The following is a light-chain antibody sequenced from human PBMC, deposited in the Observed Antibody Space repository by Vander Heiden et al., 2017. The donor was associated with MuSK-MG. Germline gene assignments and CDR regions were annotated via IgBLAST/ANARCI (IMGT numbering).Light chain of an antibody. V-gene: IGLV3-9*01. Sequence: SYELTQPLSVSVALGQTGRITCGGNKMGSKNVHWYQQKPGQAPCLCIYRDSNRPSGIPERFSGSNSGNNANLTISRAQAGDEADYYCQVWYSSTAVFGGGTKLTVL. CDR2: RDS. CDR3: QVWYSSTAV. CDR1: KMGSKN. J-gene: IGLJ2*01.